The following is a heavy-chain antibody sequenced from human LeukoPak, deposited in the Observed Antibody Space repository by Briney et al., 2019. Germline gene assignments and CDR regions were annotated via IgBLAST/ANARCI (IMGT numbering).Heavy chain of an antibody. CDR3: ARVPYDGSGYYHDD. V-gene: IGHV1-2*02. D-gene: IGHD3-22*01. CDR1: GYTLTELS. J-gene: IGHJ4*02. CDR2: INPNSGGT. Sequence: ASVKVSCKVSGYTLTELSMHWVRQAPGKGLEWMGWINPNSGGTNFAQNFQGRVTMTRDTSISTGYMELSRLTSDDTAMYYCARVPYDGSGYYHDDWGQGTLVTVSS.